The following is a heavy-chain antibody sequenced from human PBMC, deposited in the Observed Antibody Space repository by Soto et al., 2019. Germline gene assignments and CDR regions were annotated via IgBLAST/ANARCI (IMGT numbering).Heavy chain of an antibody. CDR1: GGSISSYY. CDR2: IYYSGST. D-gene: IGHD2-15*01. V-gene: IGHV4-59*01. Sequence: LSLTCTVSGGSISSYYWSWIRQPPGKGLEWIGYIYYSGSTNYNPSLKSRVTISVDTSKNQFSLKLSSVTAADTAVYYCARVEGYCSGGSCYFDAFDIWGQGTMVTVSS. J-gene: IGHJ3*02. CDR3: ARVEGYCSGGSCYFDAFDI.